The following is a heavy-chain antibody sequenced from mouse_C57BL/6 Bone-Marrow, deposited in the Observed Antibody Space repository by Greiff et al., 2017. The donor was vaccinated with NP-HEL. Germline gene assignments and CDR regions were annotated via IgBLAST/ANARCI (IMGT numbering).Heavy chain of an antibody. V-gene: IGHV1-81*01. Sequence: QVQLKESGAELARPGASVKLSCKASGYTFTSYGISWVKQRTGQGLEWIGEIYPRSGNTYYNEKFKGKATLTADKSSSTAYMELRSLTSEDSAVYFCARTRGSGYFDVWGTGTTVTVSS. J-gene: IGHJ1*03. CDR3: ARTRGSGYFDV. CDR1: GYTFTSYG. CDR2: IYPRSGNT.